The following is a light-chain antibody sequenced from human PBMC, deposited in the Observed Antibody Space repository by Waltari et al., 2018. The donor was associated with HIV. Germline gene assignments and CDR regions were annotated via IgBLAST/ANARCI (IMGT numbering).Light chain of an antibody. V-gene: IGLV1-44*01. CDR3: ASWDDSLSAWV. CDR1: SSNVATHP. CDR2: SDN. J-gene: IGLJ3*02. Sequence: QSVLTQPPSASGTPGQRISISCSGSSSNVATHPVNWYQQLPGTAPNLLIYSDNQRPSGVPDRFSGSKSGTSASLVISRLQSEDEADYCCASWDDSLSAWVFGGGTKLTVL.